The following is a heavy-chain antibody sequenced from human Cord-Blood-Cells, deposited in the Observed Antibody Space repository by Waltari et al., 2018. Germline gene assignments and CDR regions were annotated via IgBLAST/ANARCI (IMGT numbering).Heavy chain of an antibody. J-gene: IGHJ6*02. V-gene: IGHV1-69*06. Sequence: QVQLVQSGAEVKKPGSSVKVSCKASGGTFSSYAISWVRQVPGPRLEWMGGIIPILGTANYAQKFQGRVTITADKSTSTAYMELSSLRSEDTAVYYCARASRIAAAGYYYYYGMDVWGQGTTVTVSS. D-gene: IGHD6-13*01. CDR3: ARASRIAAAGYYYYYGMDV. CDR1: GGTFSSYA. CDR2: IIPILGTA.